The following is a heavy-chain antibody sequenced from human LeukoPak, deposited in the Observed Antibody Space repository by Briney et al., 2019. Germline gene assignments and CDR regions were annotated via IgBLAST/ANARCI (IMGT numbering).Heavy chain of an antibody. Sequence: GGSLRLSCAASGFTFSSYGMHWVRQAPGKGLEWVAVIWYDGSNKYYADSVKGRFTISGDNSKNTLYLQMNSLRAEDTAVYYCARDLVGASYGYDYYYGMDVWGQGTTVTVSS. J-gene: IGHJ6*02. V-gene: IGHV3-33*01. CDR1: GFTFSSYG. CDR2: IWYDGSNK. D-gene: IGHD5-18*01. CDR3: ARDLVGASYGYDYYYGMDV.